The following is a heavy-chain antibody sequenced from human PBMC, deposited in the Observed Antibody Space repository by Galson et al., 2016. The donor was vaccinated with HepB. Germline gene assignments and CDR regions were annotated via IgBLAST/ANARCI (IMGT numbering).Heavy chain of an antibody. CDR1: GFTFSESY. J-gene: IGHJ4*02. D-gene: IGHD6-25*01. Sequence: SLRLSCAASGFTFSESYMTWIRQAPGKGLEWISYITSSGGLSYYADSMEGRFTISRDNAKNSVYLQINNLRAEDSAVYYCTMRGFYGSLDNWGQGTLVTVSS. CDR2: ITSSGGLS. CDR3: TMRGFYGSLDN. V-gene: IGHV3-11*01.